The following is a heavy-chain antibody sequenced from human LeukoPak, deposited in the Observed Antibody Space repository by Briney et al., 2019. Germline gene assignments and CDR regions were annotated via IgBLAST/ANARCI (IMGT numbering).Heavy chain of an antibody. V-gene: IGHV3-23*01. CDR2: ISSTGGTT. J-gene: IGHJ6*03. Sequence: TGGSLRLSCAASGITFSSYGMSWVRQAPGKGLEWVSSISSTGGTTYYADSVKGRFTISRDNSKNTLYLQMNSLGAEDTAIYYCAKNGDRGAYCTGGTCYPYFYYYMDVWGKGTTVTI. D-gene: IGHD2-15*01. CDR1: GITFSSYG. CDR3: AKNGDRGAYCTGGTCYPYFYYYMDV.